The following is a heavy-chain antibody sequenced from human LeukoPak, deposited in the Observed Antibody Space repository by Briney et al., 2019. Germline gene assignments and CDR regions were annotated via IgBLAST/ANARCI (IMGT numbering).Heavy chain of an antibody. CDR2: IYYSGST. Sequence: SETLSLTCTVSGGSISSYYWSWIRQPPGKGLEWIGYIYYSGSTNYNPSLKSRVTISVDTSKNQFSLKLSSVTAADTAVYYCARVGATKKEGVDYWGQGTLVTVSS. V-gene: IGHV4-59*08. CDR1: GGSISSYY. J-gene: IGHJ4*02. D-gene: IGHD1-26*01. CDR3: ARVGATKKEGVDY.